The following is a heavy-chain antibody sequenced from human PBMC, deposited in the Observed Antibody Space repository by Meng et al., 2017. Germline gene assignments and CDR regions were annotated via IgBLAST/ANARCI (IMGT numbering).Heavy chain of an antibody. CDR2: IYSGGST. CDR1: GFSVPTSY. V-gene: IGHV3-53*02. CDR3: ARDSSSGWYHNY. Sequence: VDLAETGGGVIQPGWSLRLPCTASGFSVPTSYMSWVRQAPGKGLEWVSVIYSGGSTYYADSVKGRFSISRDNSKNTLYLQMNSLRAEDTAVYFCARDSSSGWYHNYWGQGTLVTVSS. D-gene: IGHD6-19*01. J-gene: IGHJ4*02.